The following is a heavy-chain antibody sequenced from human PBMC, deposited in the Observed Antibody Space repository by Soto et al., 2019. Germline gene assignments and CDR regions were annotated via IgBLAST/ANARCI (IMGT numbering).Heavy chain of an antibody. CDR2: IIPIFGTA. V-gene: IGHV1-69*13. J-gene: IGHJ4*02. Sequence: GASVKVSCKASGGTFSSYAISWVRQAPGQGLEWMGGIIPIFGTANYAQKFQGRVTITADESTSTAYMELSSLRSEDTAVYYCARAVSDSSGYYYYYFDYWGQGTLVTVSS. D-gene: IGHD3-22*01. CDR1: GGTFSSYA. CDR3: ARAVSDSSGYYYYYFDY.